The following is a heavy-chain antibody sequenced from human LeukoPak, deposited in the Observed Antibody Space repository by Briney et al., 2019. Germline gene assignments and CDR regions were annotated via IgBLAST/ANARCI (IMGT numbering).Heavy chain of an antibody. V-gene: IGHV1-69*13. Sequence: GASVKVSCKASGGTFSSYAISWVRQAPGQGLEWMGGIIPIFGTANYAQKFQGRVTITADESTSTAYMELSSLRSEDTAVYYCARGKLTGDAFDIWGQGTMVTVSS. CDR1: GGTFSSYA. CDR2: IIPIFGTA. CDR3: ARGKLTGDAFDI. J-gene: IGHJ3*02. D-gene: IGHD7-27*01.